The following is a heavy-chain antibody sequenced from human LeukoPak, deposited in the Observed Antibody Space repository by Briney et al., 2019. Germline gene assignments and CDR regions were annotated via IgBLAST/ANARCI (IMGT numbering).Heavy chain of an antibody. CDR3: AREVVVVPAARPIDY. Sequence: GGSLRLSCAASGFTFSSYAMHWVRQAPGKGLEWVAVISYDGSKKYYADSVKGRFTISRDNSKNTLYLQMNSLRAEDTAVYYCAREVVVVPAARPIDYWGQGTLVTVSS. CDR1: GFTFSSYA. J-gene: IGHJ4*02. D-gene: IGHD2-2*02. CDR2: ISYDGSKK. V-gene: IGHV3-30-3*01.